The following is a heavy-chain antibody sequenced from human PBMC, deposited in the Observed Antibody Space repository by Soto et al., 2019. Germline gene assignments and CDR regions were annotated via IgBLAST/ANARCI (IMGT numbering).Heavy chain of an antibody. Sequence: QVQLVESGGGVVQPGRSLRLSCAASGFTFSSYGMHWVRQAPGKGLEWVAVIWYDGSNKYYADSVKGRFTISRDNSKNTLYLQMNSLRAEDTAVYYCAREGYSGSYYFDHWGQGTLVTVSS. J-gene: IGHJ4*02. CDR2: IWYDGSNK. D-gene: IGHD1-26*01. CDR1: GFTFSSYG. V-gene: IGHV3-33*01. CDR3: AREGYSGSYYFDH.